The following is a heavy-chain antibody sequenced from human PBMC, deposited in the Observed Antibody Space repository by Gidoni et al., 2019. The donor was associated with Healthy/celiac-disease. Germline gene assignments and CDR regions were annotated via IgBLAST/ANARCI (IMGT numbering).Heavy chain of an antibody. CDR2: IIPNLVTA. CDR1: GATFSSYA. CDR3: ASYYYDSSGYYYPWFDP. V-gene: IGHV1-69*06. Sequence: QVQLVRSGAEVKKPGSSVKVSCKASGATFSSYAISWVRQAPGQGLEWMGGIIPNLVTANYAQKFQGRVTITADKSTSTAYMELSSLRSEDTAVYYCASYYYDSSGYYYPWFDPWGQGTLVTVSS. J-gene: IGHJ5*02. D-gene: IGHD3-22*01.